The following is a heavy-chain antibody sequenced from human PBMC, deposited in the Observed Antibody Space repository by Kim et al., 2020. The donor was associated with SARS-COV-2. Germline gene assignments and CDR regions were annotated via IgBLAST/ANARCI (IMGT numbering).Heavy chain of an antibody. V-gene: IGHV3-23*01. Sequence: GGSLRLSCAASGFSFSSHPMSWVRQTPGKGLEWVSAISGSGATTYYAESVKGQFTISRDNSKNTVNMQMKSLRADDTAVYYCTSEVGPTWAYWGQGTLVTVSS. CDR3: TSEVGPTWAY. CDR2: ISGSGATT. D-gene: IGHD1-26*01. CDR1: GFSFSSHP. J-gene: IGHJ4*02.